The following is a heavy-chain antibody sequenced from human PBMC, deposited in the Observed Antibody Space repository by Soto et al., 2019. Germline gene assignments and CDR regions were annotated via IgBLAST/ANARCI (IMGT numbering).Heavy chain of an antibody. CDR1: GFTFRNYA. CDR3: AKRGRGAVAFDY. V-gene: IGHV3-23*01. D-gene: IGHD6-19*01. Sequence: EVQLLESGGGLVQPGGSLRLSCAVSGFTFRNYAMSWVRQAPGKGLEWVSGISGSAGSAYYADSVKGRFTISRDNSKNTLFLEMSSLRAEDTALYYCAKRGRGAVAFDYWGQGTLVTVSS. CDR2: ISGSAGSA. J-gene: IGHJ4*02.